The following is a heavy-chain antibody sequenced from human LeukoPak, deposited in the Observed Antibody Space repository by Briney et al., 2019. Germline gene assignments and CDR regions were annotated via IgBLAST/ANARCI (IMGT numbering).Heavy chain of an antibody. CDR2: ISGSGGST. Sequence: GGSLRLSCAASGFTFSSYAMNSVRQAPGKGLEWVSAISGSGGSTYYADSVKGRFTISRDNSKNTLYLQMNSLRAEDTAVYYCAKDRGDSSGPTGYWGQGTLVTVSS. J-gene: IGHJ4*02. CDR3: AKDRGDSSGPTGY. V-gene: IGHV3-23*01. CDR1: GFTFSSYA. D-gene: IGHD3-22*01.